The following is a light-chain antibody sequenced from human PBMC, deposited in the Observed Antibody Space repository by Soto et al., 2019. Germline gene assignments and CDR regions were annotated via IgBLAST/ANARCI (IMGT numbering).Light chain of an antibody. V-gene: IGLV1-47*01. Sequence: QAVVTQPPSASGAPGQRVTISCSGSNSIIGSNYVYWYQQLPGTAPRLLIFRNTQRPSGVPDRFSGSKSGTSASLAISGLRSEDVADYYCASWDDSLSDVVFGGGTKVTVL. CDR3: ASWDDSLSDVV. CDR2: RNT. J-gene: IGLJ2*01. CDR1: NSIIGSNY.